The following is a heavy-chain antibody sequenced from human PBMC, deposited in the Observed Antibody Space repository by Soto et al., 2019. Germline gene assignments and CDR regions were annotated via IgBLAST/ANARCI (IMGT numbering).Heavy chain of an antibody. D-gene: IGHD5-18*01. J-gene: IGHJ4*02. CDR3: AGVGRNTAGAY. V-gene: IGHV1-18*01. CDR2: ISAYNGKT. CDR1: GYTFTSYG. Sequence: QVQLVQSGAEVKKPGASVKVSCKASGYTFTSYGISWVRQAPGQGLEYMGWISAYNGKTNYAQNLQGRVTMTTDTSTSRAYMQLRSRRSDDTAVYYCAGVGRNTAGAYWGQGTLVAVCS.